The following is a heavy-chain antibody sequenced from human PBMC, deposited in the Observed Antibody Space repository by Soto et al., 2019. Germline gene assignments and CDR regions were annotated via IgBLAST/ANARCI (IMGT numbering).Heavy chain of an antibody. CDR1: GFTFSSYS. Sequence: GGSLGLSCAASGFTFSSYSMNWVRQAPGKGLEWVSSISSSGNYIYYADSVKGRFTISRDNAKNSLYLQMNSLRVEDTAVYYCARGIVGVTAGDYYGMDVWGQGTTVTVSS. J-gene: IGHJ6*02. D-gene: IGHD1-26*01. CDR2: ISSSGNYI. CDR3: ARGIVGVTAGDYYGMDV. V-gene: IGHV3-21*01.